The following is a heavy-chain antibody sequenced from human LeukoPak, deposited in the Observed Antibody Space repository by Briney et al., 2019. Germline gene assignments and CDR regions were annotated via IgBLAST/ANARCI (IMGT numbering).Heavy chain of an antibody. D-gene: IGHD6-13*01. V-gene: IGHV3-7*01. CDR1: GFRFSNHW. Sequence: PGGSLRLSCAASGFRFSNHWMTWVRQAPGKGLEWVANIKEDGSEKYYVDSLKGRFTISGDNANNSLFLQMNMLGADDTAVYDCLREVKAAETYFDYWGEGTLLTVSS. J-gene: IGHJ4*02. CDR3: LREVKAAETYFDY. CDR2: IKEDGSEK.